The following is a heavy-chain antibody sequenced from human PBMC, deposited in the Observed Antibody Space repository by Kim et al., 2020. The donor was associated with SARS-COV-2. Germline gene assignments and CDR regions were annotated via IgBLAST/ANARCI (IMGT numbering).Heavy chain of an antibody. J-gene: IGHJ3*02. CDR2: INAGNGNT. Sequence: ASVKVSCKASGYTFTSYAMHWVRQAPGQRLEWMGWINAGNGNTKYSQKFQGRVTITRDTSASTAYMELSSLRSEDTAVYYCAREWNYYDSSGYHHDAFDIWGQGTMVTVSS. V-gene: IGHV1-3*01. CDR3: AREWNYYDSSGYHHDAFDI. CDR1: GYTFTSYA. D-gene: IGHD3-22*01.